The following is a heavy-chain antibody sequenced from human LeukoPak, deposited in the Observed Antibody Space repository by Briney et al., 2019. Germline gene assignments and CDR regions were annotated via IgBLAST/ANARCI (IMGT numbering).Heavy chain of an antibody. V-gene: IGHV1-69*05. CDR1: GGTFSSYA. CDR2: IIPIFGTA. D-gene: IGHD3-16*01. CDR3: ARGGEVIPYYYYYYMDV. J-gene: IGHJ6*03. Sequence: SVKVSCKASGGTFSSYAISWVRQAPGQGLEWMGGIIPIFGTANYAQKFQGRVTITTDESTSTAYMELSSLRSEDTAVYYCARGGEVIPYYYYYYMDVWGKGTTVTVSS.